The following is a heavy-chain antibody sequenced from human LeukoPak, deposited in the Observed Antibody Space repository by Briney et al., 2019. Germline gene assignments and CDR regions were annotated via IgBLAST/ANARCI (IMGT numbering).Heavy chain of an antibody. D-gene: IGHD3-22*01. CDR2: INPNSGGT. J-gene: IGHJ4*02. Sequence: GASVKVSCKASGYTFTGYYMHWVRQAPGQGLEWMGWINPNSGGTNYAQKFQGRVTITRDTSASTAYMELSSLRSEDTAVYYCARGPYYYDSSGYYSLVYWGQGTLVTVSS. CDR3: ARGPYYYDSSGYYSLVY. V-gene: IGHV1-2*02. CDR1: GYTFTGYY.